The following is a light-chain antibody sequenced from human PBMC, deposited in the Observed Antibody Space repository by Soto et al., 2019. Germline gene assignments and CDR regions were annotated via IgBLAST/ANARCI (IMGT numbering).Light chain of an antibody. CDR3: SSYTSSSRV. V-gene: IGLV2-14*01. J-gene: IGLJ2*01. CDR1: SSDVGGYNY. CDR2: EVS. Sequence: QSALTQPASVSGSPGQSITISCTGTSSDVGGYNYVSWYQQHPGKAPKLMIYEVSNRPSGVSNRFSGSKCGNTASLTISGLQAEDEADYYCSSYTSSSRVFGGGTKLTVL.